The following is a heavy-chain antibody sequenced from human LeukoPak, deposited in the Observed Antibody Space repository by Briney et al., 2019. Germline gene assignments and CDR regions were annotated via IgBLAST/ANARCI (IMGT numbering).Heavy chain of an antibody. D-gene: IGHD6-19*01. J-gene: IGHJ4*02. CDR2: ISSSSSYI. Sequence: GGSLRLSCAASGFTFSSYSMNWVRQAPGKGLEWVSSISSSSSYIYYADSVKGRFTISGDNAKNSLYLQMNSLRAEDTAVYYCARDLVAVAGIFDYWGQGTLVTVSS. CDR1: GFTFSSYS. CDR3: ARDLVAVAGIFDY. V-gene: IGHV3-21*01.